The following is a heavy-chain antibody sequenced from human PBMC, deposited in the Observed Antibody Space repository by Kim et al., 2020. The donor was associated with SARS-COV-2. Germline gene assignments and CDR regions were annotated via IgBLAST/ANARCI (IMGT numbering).Heavy chain of an antibody. D-gene: IGHD6-13*01. Sequence: GGSLRLSCAASGFTFSSYGMHWVRQAPGKGLEWVAVIWYDGSNKYYADSVKGRFTISRDNSKNTLYLQMNSLRAEDTAVYYCARDQRRYSSSWYEFDFDYWGQGTLVTVSS. CDR1: GFTFSSYG. V-gene: IGHV3-33*01. CDR3: ARDQRRYSSSWYEFDFDY. CDR2: IWYDGSNK. J-gene: IGHJ4*02.